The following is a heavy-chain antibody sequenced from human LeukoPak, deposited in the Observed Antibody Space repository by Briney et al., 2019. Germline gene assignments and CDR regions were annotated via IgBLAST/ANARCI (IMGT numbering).Heavy chain of an antibody. CDR3: ARRLSGWTWGFDY. J-gene: IGHJ4*02. CDR2: IYHSGNT. CDR1: GGSISSSNW. V-gene: IGHV4-4*02. D-gene: IGHD6-19*01. Sequence: PSGTLYLTCAVSGGSISSSNWWSWVRQTPGKGLEWIGEIYHSGNTNYNPSLKSRVTISIDNSNVQFSLKLSSVTAADTAIYYCARRLSGWTWGFDYWGRGTLVTVSS.